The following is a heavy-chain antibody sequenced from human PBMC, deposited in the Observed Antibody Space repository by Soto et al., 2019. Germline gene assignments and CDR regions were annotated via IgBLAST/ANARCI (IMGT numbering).Heavy chain of an antibody. CDR3: AKEQKDSSTWSELNY. D-gene: IGHD6-13*01. V-gene: IGHV3-23*01. Sequence: PGGSLRLSCAASGFTFSSYAMSWVRQAPGKGLEWVSAISGSGRSTYYADSVKGRFTISRDNSKNTLYLQMNSLRAEDTAVYYCAKEQKDSSTWSELNYWGQGTLVTVPS. J-gene: IGHJ4*02. CDR2: ISGSGRST. CDR1: GFTFSSYA.